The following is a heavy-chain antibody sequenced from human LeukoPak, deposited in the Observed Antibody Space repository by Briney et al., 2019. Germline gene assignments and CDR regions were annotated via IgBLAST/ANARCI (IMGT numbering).Heavy chain of an antibody. Sequence: GGSLRLSCAASGFTFSSYEMNWVRQAPGKGLEWVSYISSSGSTIYYADSVKGRFTISRDNAKNSLYLQMNSLRAEDTAVYYCARDDYSNPFDYWGQGTLVTVSS. J-gene: IGHJ4*02. V-gene: IGHV3-48*03. CDR2: ISSSGSTI. CDR1: GFTFSSYE. CDR3: ARDDYSNPFDY. D-gene: IGHD4-11*01.